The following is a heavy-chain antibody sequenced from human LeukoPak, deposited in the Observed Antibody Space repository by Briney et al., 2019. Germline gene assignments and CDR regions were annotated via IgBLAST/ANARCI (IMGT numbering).Heavy chain of an antibody. CDR2: IIPIFGTA. J-gene: IGHJ5*02. D-gene: IGHD1-1*01. CDR1: GGTFSSYA. CDR3: ARTTLRFNNWFDP. V-gene: IGHV1-69*06. Sequence: ASVKVSCKASGGTFSSYAISWVRQAPGQGLEWMGGIIPIFGTANYAQKFQGRVTITADKSTSTAYMELSSLRSEDTAVYYCARTTLRFNNWFDPWGQGTLVTVSS.